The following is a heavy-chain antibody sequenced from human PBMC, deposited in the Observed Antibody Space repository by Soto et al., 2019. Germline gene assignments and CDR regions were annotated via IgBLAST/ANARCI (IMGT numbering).Heavy chain of an antibody. CDR2: TYYRSKWYH. D-gene: IGHD5-12*01. V-gene: IGHV6-1*01. Sequence: PSQTLSLTCGISGDSVSSNSAAWNSIRQSPSRGLEWLGRTYYRSKWYHDYAVSVKGRITFKSDTSRNQFSLHLISVTPEDTAVYFCARERLVATYFDYWGQGTLVTVS. CDR3: ARERLVATYFDY. CDR1: GDSVSSNSAA. J-gene: IGHJ4*02.